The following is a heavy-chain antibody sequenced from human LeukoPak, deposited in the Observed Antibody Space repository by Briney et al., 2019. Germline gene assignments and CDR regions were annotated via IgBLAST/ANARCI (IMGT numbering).Heavy chain of an antibody. D-gene: IGHD7-27*01. Sequence: GESLKISCKGSGYSFTSYWIGWVRQMPGKGLEWMGMIYPGDSDTRYSTSFQGQVTISADKSTSTAYVQWSSLKASDTALYYCARAADWGFVAFDIWGQGTMVTVSS. CDR3: ARAADWGFVAFDI. CDR1: GYSFTSYW. CDR2: IYPGDSDT. V-gene: IGHV5-51*01. J-gene: IGHJ3*02.